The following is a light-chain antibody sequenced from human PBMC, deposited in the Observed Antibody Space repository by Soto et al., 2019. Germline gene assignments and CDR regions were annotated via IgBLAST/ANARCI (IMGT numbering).Light chain of an antibody. CDR1: QSLLHSSGRYY. CDR2: LGS. J-gene: IGKJ4*01. Sequence: DIVMTQSPLSLPVTPGEPASISCRSSQSLLHSSGRYYLDWYLQKPGQSPQLLIYLGSHRASGVPDSVRGSGSGTDFTLKISRVEAEDVGIDYWLQALQTPFAFRGGTRVEIK. V-gene: IGKV2-28*01. CDR3: LQALQTPFA.